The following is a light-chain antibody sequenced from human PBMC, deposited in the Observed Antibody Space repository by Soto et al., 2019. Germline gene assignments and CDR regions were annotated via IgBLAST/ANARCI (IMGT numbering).Light chain of an antibody. CDR2: EVS. V-gene: IGLV2-8*01. J-gene: IGLJ2*01. CDR3: SSYAGSNIVV. Sequence: QSALTQPPSASGSPGQSVTISCTGTSSDVGGYNFVSWYQQHPANAPKLMIYEVSERPSGVPDRFSGSKSGNTASLTVSGLPAEEAADYYCSSYAGSNIVVFGGGTKLTVL. CDR1: SSDVGGYNF.